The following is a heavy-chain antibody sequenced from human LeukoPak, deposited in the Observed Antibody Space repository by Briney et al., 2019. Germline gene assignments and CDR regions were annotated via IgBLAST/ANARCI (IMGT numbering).Heavy chain of an antibody. CDR3: AKLLRDATIYDF. CDR2: INSDGRST. J-gene: IGHJ4*01. V-gene: IGHV3-74*01. D-gene: IGHD5-24*01. Sequence: GGSVRLSCAASGFTFSSYWVHGVRQAPGRGGVWVSRINSDGRSTSYEDSVKGRFTIYRDNAKNSLYLQMNSLRAEDTAFYYCAKLLRDATIYDFWGHGALVTVSS. CDR1: GFTFSSYW.